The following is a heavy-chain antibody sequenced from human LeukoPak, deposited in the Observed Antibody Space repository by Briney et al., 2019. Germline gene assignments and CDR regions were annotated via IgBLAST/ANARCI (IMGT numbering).Heavy chain of an antibody. CDR2: IWDTEIT. CDR3: ARGLVLATDDAFDI. V-gene: IGHV4-59*01. CDR1: GVSIRSYF. Sequence: SETLSLTCTVSGVSIRSYFWSWLRQPPGKGLEWIGYIWDTEITDYNPSLKSRVTISLDTSKNHFSLKLRSVTAADTALYFCARGLVLATDDAFDIWGQGTLVTVSS. D-gene: IGHD5-12*01. J-gene: IGHJ3*02.